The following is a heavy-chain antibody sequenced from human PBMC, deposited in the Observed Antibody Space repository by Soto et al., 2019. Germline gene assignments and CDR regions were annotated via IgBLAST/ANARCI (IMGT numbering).Heavy chain of an antibody. D-gene: IGHD4-17*01. CDR3: ATMGAYDNGDSFEY. Sequence: QVQLQESGPGLVKPSETLSLTCTVSGGSVNSGRYYWSWIRQPPGKGLEWIGYIYYSGGTNYNPSLKSRVPISLDTSKDQFSLKLRSVTAADTAVYYCATMGAYDNGDSFEYWGQGALVTVSS. V-gene: IGHV4-61*01. CDR2: IYYSGGT. CDR1: GGSVNSGRYY. J-gene: IGHJ4*02.